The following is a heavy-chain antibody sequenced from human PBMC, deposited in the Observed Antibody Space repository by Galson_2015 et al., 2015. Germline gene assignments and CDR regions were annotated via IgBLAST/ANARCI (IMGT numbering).Heavy chain of an antibody. Sequence: SVKVSCKASGYTFTSYYMHWVRQAPGQGLEWMGWISAYNGNTNYAQKLQGRVTMTTDTSTSTAYMELRSLRSDDTAVYYCARDLLGIAAAGGWGVWGQGTTVTVSS. CDR2: ISAYNGNT. J-gene: IGHJ6*02. CDR3: ARDLLGIAAAGGWGV. D-gene: IGHD6-13*01. CDR1: GYTFTSYY. V-gene: IGHV1-18*04.